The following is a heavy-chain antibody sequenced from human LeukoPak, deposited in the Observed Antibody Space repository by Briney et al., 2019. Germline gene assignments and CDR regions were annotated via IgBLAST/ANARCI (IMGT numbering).Heavy chain of an antibody. J-gene: IGHJ5*02. V-gene: IGHV4-59*08. CDR1: GGSISSYY. CDR3: ARQGYSYGHNWFDP. D-gene: IGHD5-18*01. CDR2: IYYSGST. Sequence: PSETLSLTCTVSGGSISSYYWSWIRQPPGKGLEWIGYIYYSGSTNYNPSLKSRVTISVDTSKNQFSLKLSSVTAADTAVYYCARQGYSYGHNWFDPWGQGTLVTVSS.